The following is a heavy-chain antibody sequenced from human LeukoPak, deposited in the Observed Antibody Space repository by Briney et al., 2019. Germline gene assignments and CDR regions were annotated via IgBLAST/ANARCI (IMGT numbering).Heavy chain of an antibody. CDR3: AKDFTARYAFDI. CDR2: ISAYNGNT. Sequence: ASVKVSCKASGYTFTSYGISWVRQAPGQGLEWMGWISAYNGNTNYAQKLQGRVTMTTDTSTSTAYMELRSLRSDDTAVYYCAKDFTARYAFDIWGQGTMVTVSS. D-gene: IGHD5-18*01. V-gene: IGHV1-18*01. CDR1: GYTFTSYG. J-gene: IGHJ3*02.